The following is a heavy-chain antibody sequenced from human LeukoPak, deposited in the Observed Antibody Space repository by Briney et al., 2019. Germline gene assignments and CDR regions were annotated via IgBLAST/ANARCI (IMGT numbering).Heavy chain of an antibody. D-gene: IGHD4-11*01. CDR1: GGTFSSYA. CDR2: IIPIFGTA. V-gene: IGHV1-69*13. Sequence: SVKVSRKASGGTFSSYAISWVRQAPGQGLEWMGGIIPIFGTANYAQKFQGRVTITADESTSTAYMELSSLRSEDTAVYYCARGGYSNYPRWDYWGQGTLVTVSS. CDR3: ARGGYSNYPRWDY. J-gene: IGHJ4*02.